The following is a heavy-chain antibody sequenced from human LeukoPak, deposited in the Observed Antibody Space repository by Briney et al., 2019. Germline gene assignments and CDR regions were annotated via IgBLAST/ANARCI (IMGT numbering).Heavy chain of an antibody. CDR2: IYHSWST. J-gene: IGHJ4*02. Sequence: ASETLSLTCAVSGSSISNNALRGWLRQPPGKGLEWIGYIYHSWSTYYNPSLKSRVTMSADTSNNQFSLKLTSVTAVDTAVYYCARMVSGSGSYYFDSWGQGTLVTVSS. CDR3: ARMVSGSGSYYFDS. D-gene: IGHD3-10*01. V-gene: IGHV4-28*01. CDR1: GSSISNNAL.